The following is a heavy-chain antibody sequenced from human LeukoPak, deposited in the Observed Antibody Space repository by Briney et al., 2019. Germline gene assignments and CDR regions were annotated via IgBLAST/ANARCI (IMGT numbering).Heavy chain of an antibody. CDR1: GFTFSSYG. CDR3: AKVGEYSGYDFDYYYYYMDV. J-gene: IGHJ6*03. V-gene: IGHV3-30*18. CDR2: ISYDGSNK. D-gene: IGHD5-12*01. Sequence: GGSLRLSCAASGFTFSSYGMHWVRQAPGKGLEWVAVISYDGSNKYYADSVKGRFTISRDNSKNTLYLQMNSLRAEDTAVYYCAKVGEYSGYDFDYYYYYMDVWGKGTTVTVSS.